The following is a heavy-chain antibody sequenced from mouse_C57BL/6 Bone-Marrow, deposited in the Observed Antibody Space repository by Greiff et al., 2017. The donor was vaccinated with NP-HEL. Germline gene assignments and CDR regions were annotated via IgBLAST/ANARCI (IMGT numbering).Heavy chain of an antibody. CDR3: SSYWYFDV. CDR2: INPNNGGT. CDR1: GYTFTDYY. Sequence: EVQLQQSGPELVKPGASVKISCKASGYTFTDYYMNWVKQSPGKSLEWIGDINPNNGGTSYNQKFKGKATLTVDKSSSTAYMELRSLTSEDSAVYYGSSYWYFDVWGTGTTVTVSS. V-gene: IGHV1-26*01. D-gene: IGHD1-1*01. J-gene: IGHJ1*03.